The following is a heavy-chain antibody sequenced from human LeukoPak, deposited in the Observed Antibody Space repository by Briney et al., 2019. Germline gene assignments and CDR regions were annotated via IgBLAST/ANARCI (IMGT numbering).Heavy chain of an antibody. D-gene: IGHD2-2*01. CDR2: IYSGGST. Sequence: GGSLRLSCAASGLTVSSNYMSWFRKAPGKGLEWASVIYSGGSTYYADSVKGRFTISSDNSKNTLYLQMNSLGAEDTAVYYCATGCSSTSCSRRFLDYWGQGTLVTVSS. J-gene: IGHJ4*02. CDR1: GLTVSSNY. CDR3: ATGCSSTSCSRRFLDY. V-gene: IGHV3-66*01.